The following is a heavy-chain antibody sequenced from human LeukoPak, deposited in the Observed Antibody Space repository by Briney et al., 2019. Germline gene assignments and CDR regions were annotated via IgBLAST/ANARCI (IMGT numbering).Heavy chain of an antibody. J-gene: IGHJ5*02. CDR1: GFTFSSYS. V-gene: IGHV3-48*02. Sequence: GGSLRLSCAASGFTFSSYSMNWVRQAPGKGLEWISYISSYSGSTIYYAASVKGRFTISRDNAKNALYLQMNSLRYEDTAVYHCARGLAPWGQGTLVTVSS. CDR3: ARGLAP. CDR2: ISSYSGSTI.